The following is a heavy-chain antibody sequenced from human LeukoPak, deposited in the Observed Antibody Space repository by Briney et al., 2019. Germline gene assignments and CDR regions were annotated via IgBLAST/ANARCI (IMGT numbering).Heavy chain of an antibody. V-gene: IGHV1-2*02. D-gene: IGHD6-19*01. CDR1: AYTFTVYY. CDR2: INPNSGGT. CDR3: ARAAVAGDYFDY. J-gene: IGHJ4*02. Sequence: GASVTVSFTSSAYTFTVYYMHWVRLPPAQGQERMGWINPNSGGTNYAQKFQGRVTMTRDTSISTAYMELRRLRSDDTAVYYCARAAVAGDYFDYWGQGTLVTVSS.